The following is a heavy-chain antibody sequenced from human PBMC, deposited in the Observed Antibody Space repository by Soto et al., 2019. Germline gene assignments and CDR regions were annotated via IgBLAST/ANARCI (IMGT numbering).Heavy chain of an antibody. J-gene: IGHJ4*02. CDR2: IYYSGST. Sequence: TLSLTCTVSGCSISSGGYYWSWIRQHPGKGLEWIGYIYYSGSTYYNPSLKSRVTISVDTSKNQFSLKLSSVTAADTAVYYCARGLGRAIFGVVTPFADYWGQGTLVTVSS. D-gene: IGHD3-3*01. CDR3: ARGLGRAIFGVVTPFADY. V-gene: IGHV4-31*03. CDR1: GCSISSGGYY.